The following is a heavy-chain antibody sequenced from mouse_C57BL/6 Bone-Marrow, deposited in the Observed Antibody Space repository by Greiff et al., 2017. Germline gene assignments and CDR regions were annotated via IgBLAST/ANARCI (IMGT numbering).Heavy chain of an antibody. CDR1: GYSFTDYN. Sequence: EVQLHQSGPELVKPGASVKISCKASGYSFTDYNMNWVKQSNGKSLEWIGVINPNYGTTSYNQKFKGKATLTVDQSSSTADMQLNSLTSEDAAGYYGDSSPSSHYGSSPFADWGQGTLVTVAA. V-gene: IGHV1-39*01. D-gene: IGHD1-1*01. CDR2: INPNYGTT. CDR3: DSSPSSHYGSSPFAD. J-gene: IGHJ3*01.